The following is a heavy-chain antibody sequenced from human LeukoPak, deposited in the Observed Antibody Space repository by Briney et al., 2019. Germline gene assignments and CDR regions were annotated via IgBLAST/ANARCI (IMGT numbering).Heavy chain of an antibody. J-gene: IGHJ4*02. Sequence: GGTLRLSCAGSGFRFSSDAMSWVRQAPGKGLEWVSSISSSSSYIYYADSVKGRFTISRDNAKNSLYLQMNSLRAEDTAVYYCARDDYGDYVPFGYWGQGTLVTVSS. CDR2: ISSSSSYI. CDR3: ARDDYGDYVPFGY. D-gene: IGHD4-17*01. CDR1: GFRFSSDA. V-gene: IGHV3-21*01.